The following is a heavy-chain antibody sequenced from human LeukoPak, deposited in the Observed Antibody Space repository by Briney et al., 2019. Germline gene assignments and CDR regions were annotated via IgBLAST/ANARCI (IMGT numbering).Heavy chain of an antibody. J-gene: IGHJ4*02. CDR1: GFTFSSYA. D-gene: IGHD6-13*01. V-gene: IGHV3-23*01. CDR2: ISGSGGST. CDR3: AKDKDIAAAGTRGYFDY. Sequence: GGSLRLSCAASGFTFSSYAMSWVRQAPGKGLEWVSAISGSGGSTYYADSEKGRFTISRDNSKNTLYLQMNSLRAEDTAVYYCAKDKDIAAAGTRGYFDYWGQGTLVTVSS.